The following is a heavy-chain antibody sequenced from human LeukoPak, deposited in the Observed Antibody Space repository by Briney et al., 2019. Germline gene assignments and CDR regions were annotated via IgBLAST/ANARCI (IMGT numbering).Heavy chain of an antibody. Sequence: SETLSLTCTVSGYSVNIGYYWSWIRQPPGKGLEWIATVYHSGSTYYNPSLRSRAIISADTSKKQFSLELSSVTAADTAVYYCASPYLNITDFPSYAFDIWGKGTMVTVSS. D-gene: IGHD2/OR15-2a*01. CDR1: GYSVNIGYY. J-gene: IGHJ3*02. V-gene: IGHV4-38-2*02. CDR2: VYHSGST. CDR3: ASPYLNITDFPSYAFDI.